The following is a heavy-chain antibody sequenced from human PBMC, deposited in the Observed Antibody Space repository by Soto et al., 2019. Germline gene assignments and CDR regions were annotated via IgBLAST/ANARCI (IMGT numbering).Heavy chain of an antibody. V-gene: IGHV4-59*01. CDR3: AKYRRTEAEGFTLDY. CDR2: IYYTGST. Sequence: SETLSLTCTVSGDSINNYYWSWIRQPPGKRLEWIGYIYYTGSTTYNPSLESRVTMSVDTSKNQFSLKLSSVNAADTAVYYCAKYRRTEAEGFTLDYWGRGTLVAVSS. J-gene: IGHJ4*02. D-gene: IGHD6-13*01. CDR1: GDSINNYY.